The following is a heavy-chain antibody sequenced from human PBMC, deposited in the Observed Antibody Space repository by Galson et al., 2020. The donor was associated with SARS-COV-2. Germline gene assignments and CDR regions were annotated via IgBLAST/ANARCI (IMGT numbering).Heavy chain of an antibody. Sequence: SETLSLTCTVSGGSISSGSYYWSWIRQPAGKGLEWIGRIYTSGSTNYNPSLKSRVTISVDTSKNQFSLKLSSVTAADTAVYYCARASGGRYFDYYGMDVWGQGTTVTVSS. CDR3: ARASGGRYFDYYGMDV. D-gene: IGHD3-9*01. CDR1: GGSISSGSYY. CDR2: IYTSGST. J-gene: IGHJ6*02. V-gene: IGHV4-61*02.